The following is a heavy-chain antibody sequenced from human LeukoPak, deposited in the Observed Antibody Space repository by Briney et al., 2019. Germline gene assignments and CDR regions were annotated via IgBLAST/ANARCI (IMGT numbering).Heavy chain of an antibody. CDR2: ISGSGSST. Sequence: GRSPRLSCAASGFTFSSYAMSWVRQAPGKGLEWVSAISGSGSSTYYADSVKGRFTISRDNSKNTLYLQMNSLRADDTALYYCAKDRSSGSAVPFDIWGQGTMVTVSS. J-gene: IGHJ3*02. CDR1: GFTFSSYA. V-gene: IGHV3-23*01. CDR3: AKDRSSGSAVPFDI. D-gene: IGHD3-22*01.